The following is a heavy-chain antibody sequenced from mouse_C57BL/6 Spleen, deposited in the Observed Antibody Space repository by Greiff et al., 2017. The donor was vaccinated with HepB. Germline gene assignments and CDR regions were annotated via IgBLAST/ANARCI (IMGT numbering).Heavy chain of an antibody. J-gene: IGHJ2*01. Sequence: EVQGVESGGGLVQPGGSLKLSCAASGFTFSSYGMSWVRQTPDKRLELVATINSNGGSTYSPDSVKVRFTISRDNAKNTLYLQMSSLKSEDTAMYDCARMARTINWGQGTTLTVSS. CDR3: ARMARTIN. CDR1: GFTFSSYG. V-gene: IGHV5-6-3*01. CDR2: INSNGGST.